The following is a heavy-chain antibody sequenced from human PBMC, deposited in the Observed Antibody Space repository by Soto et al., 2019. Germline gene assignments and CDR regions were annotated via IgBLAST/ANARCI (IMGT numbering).Heavy chain of an antibody. CDR2: IKSKTDGGTT. J-gene: IGHJ3*01. Sequence: EVQLVESGGGLVKPGGSLRLSCAASGFTFTNVWMSWVRQAPGKGLEWVGRIKSKTDGGTTDYAAPVKGRFTISRDDSRTTLFLQMNSLKTEDTAVYYCATVRENTDAFDVWGQGTMVTVSS. CDR1: GFTFTNVW. D-gene: IGHD3-10*01. CDR3: ATVRENTDAFDV. V-gene: IGHV3-15*01.